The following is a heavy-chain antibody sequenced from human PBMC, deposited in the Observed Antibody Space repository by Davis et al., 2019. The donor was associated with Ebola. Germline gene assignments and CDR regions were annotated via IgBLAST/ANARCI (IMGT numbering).Heavy chain of an antibody. D-gene: IGHD6-13*01. Sequence: AASVKVSCKASGGTFSSYAISWVRQAPGQGLEWMGGIIPIFGTANYAQKFQGRVTITADKSTSTAYMELSSLRSEDTAVYYCARRRDEQQLYYGMDVWGQGTLVTVSS. CDR3: ARRRDEQQLYYGMDV. V-gene: IGHV1-69*06. CDR2: IIPIFGTA. CDR1: GGTFSSYA. J-gene: IGHJ6*02.